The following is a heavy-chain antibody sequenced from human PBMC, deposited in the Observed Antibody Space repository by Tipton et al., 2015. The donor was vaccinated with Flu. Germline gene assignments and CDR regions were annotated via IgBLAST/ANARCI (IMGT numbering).Heavy chain of an antibody. D-gene: IGHD2-15*01. Sequence: TLSLTCAVYGGSFSSYYFNWVRPFPGKGLGWVGEVNQDGSVDYNASLKSRVTLSLDTSRGQFSLRLTPVTAADTALYYCAIGRSRVPATNWGQGTLVTVSS. J-gene: IGHJ4*02. V-gene: IGHV4-34*01. CDR2: VNQDGSV. CDR3: AIGRSRVPATN. CDR1: GGSFSSYY.